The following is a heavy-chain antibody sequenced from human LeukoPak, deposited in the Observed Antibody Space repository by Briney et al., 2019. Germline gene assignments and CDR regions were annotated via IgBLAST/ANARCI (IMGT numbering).Heavy chain of an antibody. CDR3: ARGSSLVAGFYYGMDV. CDR1: GFTFSSYS. Sequence: GGSLRLSCAASGFTFSSYSMNWVRQAPGKGLEWVSSVSSSSSYIYYADSVKGRFTISRDNAKNSLYLQMNGLRAEDTAVYYCARGSSLVAGFYYGMDVWGKGTTVTVSS. J-gene: IGHJ6*04. CDR2: VSSSSSYI. D-gene: IGHD6-19*01. V-gene: IGHV3-21*01.